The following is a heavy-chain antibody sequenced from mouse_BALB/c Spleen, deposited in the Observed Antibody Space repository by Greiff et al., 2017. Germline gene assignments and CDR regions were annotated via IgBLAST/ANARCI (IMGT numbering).Heavy chain of an antibody. D-gene: IGHD4-1*01. CDR3: ARVGNFDY. CDR1: GYSITSGYY. J-gene: IGHJ2*01. Sequence: DVQLQESGPGLVKPSQSLSLTCSVTGYSITSGYYWNWIRQFPGNKLEWMGYISYDGSNNYNPSLKNRISITRDTSKNQFFLKLNSVTTEDTATYYCARVGNFDYWGQGTTLTVSS. CDR2: ISYDGSN. V-gene: IGHV3-6*02.